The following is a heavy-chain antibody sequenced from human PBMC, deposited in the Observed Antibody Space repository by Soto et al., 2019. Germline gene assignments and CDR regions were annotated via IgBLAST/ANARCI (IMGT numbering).Heavy chain of an antibody. CDR3: ARMPLGYCSSTSGGRGYYYGMDV. CDR2: IDWDDDK. D-gene: IGHD2-2*01. CDR1: GFSLSTSGMC. V-gene: IGHV2-70*01. Sequence: ASGPTLVNPTQTLTLTCTFSGFSLSTSGMCVSWIRQPPGKALEWLALIDWDDDKYYSTSLKTRLTISKDTSKNQVVLTMTNMDPVDTATYYCARMPLGYCSSTSGGRGYYYGMDVWGQGTTVTVSS. J-gene: IGHJ6*02.